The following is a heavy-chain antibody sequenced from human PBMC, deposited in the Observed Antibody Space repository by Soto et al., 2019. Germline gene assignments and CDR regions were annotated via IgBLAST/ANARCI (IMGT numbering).Heavy chain of an antibody. V-gene: IGHV3-7*03. CDR1: GFTFSTYW. J-gene: IGHJ4*02. Sequence: GGSLRLSCTASGFTFSTYWMTWVRQAPGKGLGWVANIKPDGSEKYYVDSVKGRFTISRDNAMNSLYLQMNSLRAEDTAVCYCATAMTMIMPKNYWGLGTLVTVSS. CDR3: ATAMTMIMPKNY. D-gene: IGHD3-22*01. CDR2: IKPDGSEK.